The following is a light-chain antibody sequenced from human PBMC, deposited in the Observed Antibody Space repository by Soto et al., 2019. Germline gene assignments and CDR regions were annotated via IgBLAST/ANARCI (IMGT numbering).Light chain of an antibody. CDR1: QSVSSY. V-gene: IGKV3-11*01. Sequence: EIVLTQSPGTLSLSPGERATLSCRASQSVSSYLAWYQQKPGQAPRLLIYDASNRATRIPARFSGSGSGTDFTLTISSLEPEDFAIYYCQQRSNWPPVTFGGGTKVEI. J-gene: IGKJ4*01. CDR2: DAS. CDR3: QQRSNWPPVT.